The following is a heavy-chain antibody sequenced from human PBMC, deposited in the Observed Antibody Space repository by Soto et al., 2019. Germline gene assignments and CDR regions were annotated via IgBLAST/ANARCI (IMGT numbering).Heavy chain of an antibody. Sequence: EVQLVESGGTLVQPGESLRLSCAASGFTISSYWMSWVRQAPGKGLEWVANIKKDGSESYYMGSVNGRFTISRDNAKNSLYLQMSSLTVEDTAVYYCARWDNGYDFGGQGTLVTISS. CDR3: ARWDNGYDF. CDR2: IKKDGSES. V-gene: IGHV3-7*01. J-gene: IGHJ4*02. CDR1: GFTISSYW. D-gene: IGHD5-12*01.